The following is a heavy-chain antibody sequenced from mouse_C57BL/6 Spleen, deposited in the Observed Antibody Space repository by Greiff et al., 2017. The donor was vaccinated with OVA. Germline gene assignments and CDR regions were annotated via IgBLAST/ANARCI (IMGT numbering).Heavy chain of an antibody. CDR1: GFNIKDYY. J-gene: IGHJ4*01. D-gene: IGHD2-4*01. V-gene: IGHV14-2*01. CDR3: ARRDYDGAMDY. CDR2: IDPEDGDT. Sequence: VQLQQSGAELVKPGASVKLSCTASGFNIKDYYMHWVKQRTEQGLEWIGRIDPEDGDTKYAPKFQGKATITADTSSNTAYLQLSSLTSEDTAVYYCARRDYDGAMDYWGQGTSVTVSS.